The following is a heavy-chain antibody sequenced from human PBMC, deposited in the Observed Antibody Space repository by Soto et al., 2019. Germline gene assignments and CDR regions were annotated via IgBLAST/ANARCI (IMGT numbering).Heavy chain of an antibody. Sequence: PSETLCLTCTVAGGSISSYYWSWIRQPPGKGLEWIGYIYYSGSTNYNPSLKSRVTISVDTSKNQFSLKLSSVTAADTAVYYCARDAIKSKSRGIGSGSYYHNWFDPWGQGTLVTVSS. CDR2: IYYSGST. D-gene: IGHD3-10*01. CDR1: GGSISSYY. V-gene: IGHV4-59*01. J-gene: IGHJ5*02. CDR3: ARDAIKSKSRGIGSGSYYHNWFDP.